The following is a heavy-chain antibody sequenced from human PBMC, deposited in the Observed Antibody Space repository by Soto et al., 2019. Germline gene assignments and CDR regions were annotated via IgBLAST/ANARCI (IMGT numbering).Heavy chain of an antibody. V-gene: IGHV1-69*01. D-gene: IGHD5-12*01. Sequence: QVQLVQSWAEVKKPGSSVKVSFKASGGTFSSYAISWVRQAPGQGLEWMGGLIPIFGTANYAQKFQGRVTITADESTSTAYMELSSLRSEDTAVYYCARDGIKGYNRYYFDYWGQGTLVTVSS. J-gene: IGHJ4*02. CDR2: LIPIFGTA. CDR1: GGTFSSYA. CDR3: ARDGIKGYNRYYFDY.